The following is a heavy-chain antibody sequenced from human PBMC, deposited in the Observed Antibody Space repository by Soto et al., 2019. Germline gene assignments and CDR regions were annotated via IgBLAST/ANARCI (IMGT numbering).Heavy chain of an antibody. CDR3: ARRGERNYYYYGMDV. CDR1: GYSFTNYW. D-gene: IGHD1-1*01. J-gene: IGHJ6*02. Sequence: GESLKISCKGSGYSFTNYWIGWVRQMPGKGLEWMGIIYPGDSDTRYSPSFQGQVTISADKSISTAYLQWSSLKASDTAMYYCARRGERNYYYYGMDVWGQGTTVTVSS. CDR2: IYPGDSDT. V-gene: IGHV5-51*01.